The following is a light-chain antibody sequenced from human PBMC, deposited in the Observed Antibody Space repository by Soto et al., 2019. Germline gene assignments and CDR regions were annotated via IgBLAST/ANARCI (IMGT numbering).Light chain of an antibody. CDR2: DAS. CDR1: QSVSSY. V-gene: IGKV3-11*01. Sequence: EIVLAQSPGTLSLSPGERATLSCRASQSVSSYLAWYQQKPGQAPRLLIYDASNRATGIPARFSGSGSGTEFTLTISSLQPDDFATYYCQQYNRYPITFGQGTRLEIK. J-gene: IGKJ5*01. CDR3: QQYNRYPIT.